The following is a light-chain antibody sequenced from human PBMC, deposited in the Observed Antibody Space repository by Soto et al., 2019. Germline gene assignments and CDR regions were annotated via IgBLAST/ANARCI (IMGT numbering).Light chain of an antibody. Sequence: EIVLMQSPGTLSFSPGERATLSCRASQSVSSSYLAWYQQKPGQAPRLLIYGASSRATGIPDRFSGSGSGTDFTLTISRLEPEDFAVYYCQQGSTFGQGTKLEIK. V-gene: IGKV3-20*01. CDR3: QQGST. CDR2: GAS. CDR1: QSVSSSY. J-gene: IGKJ2*01.